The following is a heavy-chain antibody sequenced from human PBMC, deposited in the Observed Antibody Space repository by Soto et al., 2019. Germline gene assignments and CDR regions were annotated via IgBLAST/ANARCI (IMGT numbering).Heavy chain of an antibody. CDR1: GFTFTSSA. V-gene: IGHV1-58*01. J-gene: IGHJ6*02. Sequence: GASVKVSCKASGFTFTSSAVQWVRQARGQRLEWIGWIVVGSGNTNYAQKFQERVTITRDMSTSTAYMELSSLRSEDTAVYYCAAPNRYNWNLAYYYYGMDVWGQGXTVTVSS. D-gene: IGHD1-20*01. CDR2: IVVGSGNT. CDR3: AAPNRYNWNLAYYYYGMDV.